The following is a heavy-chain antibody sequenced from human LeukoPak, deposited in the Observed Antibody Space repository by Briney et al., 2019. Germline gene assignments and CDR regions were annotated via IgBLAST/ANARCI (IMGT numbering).Heavy chain of an antibody. J-gene: IGHJ4*02. CDR2: IHRSGST. CDR1: PDSTTSNY. D-gene: IGHD1-14*01. CDR3: AREIVGGFNPGAY. V-gene: IGHV4-59*12. Sequence: SETLSLTCTVSPDSTTSNYWSWVRQPPGKGLEWIGEIHRSGSTNYNPSLQSRVTISIDRSKNQIALELSSVTAADTAVYYCAREIVGGFNPGAYWGQGTLVTVSS.